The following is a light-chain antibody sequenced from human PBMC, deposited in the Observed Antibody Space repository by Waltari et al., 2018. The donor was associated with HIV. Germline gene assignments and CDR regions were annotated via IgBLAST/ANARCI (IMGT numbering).Light chain of an antibody. Sequence: DIQLTQSPSFLSSHVGDRVTISCRASQDISTYLAWYQQKPGEAPKLLIHGSSTLHRGVTSRFSGSGSGTDFTLTINNLRPEDFAIYYCQQLHSFPLIFGGGTKVE. CDR1: QDISTY. V-gene: IGKV1-9*01. CDR3: QQLHSFPLI. J-gene: IGKJ4*01. CDR2: GSS.